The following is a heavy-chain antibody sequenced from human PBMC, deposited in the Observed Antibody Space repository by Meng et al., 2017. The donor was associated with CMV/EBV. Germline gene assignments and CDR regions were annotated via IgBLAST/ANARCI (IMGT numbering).Heavy chain of an antibody. CDR1: GGNISSPA. D-gene: IGHD6-6*01. Sequence: SVKVSCKASGGNISSPAISWVRQAPGQGLEWVGGMIPIYGTAKYAKKFKGRVTITTDESTNTAHMELSSLRSEDTAVYCCARASVGSSSHPYFDYWGQGTLVTVSS. CDR2: MIPIYGTA. V-gene: IGHV1-69*05. CDR3: ARASVGSSSHPYFDY. J-gene: IGHJ4*02.